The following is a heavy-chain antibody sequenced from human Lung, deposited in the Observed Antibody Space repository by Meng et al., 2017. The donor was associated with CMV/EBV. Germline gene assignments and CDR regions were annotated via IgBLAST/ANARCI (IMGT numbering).Heavy chain of an antibody. J-gene: IGHJ4*02. D-gene: IGHD6-6*01. Sequence: SQTLSLTXGIYGGSLSGYYWSWIRQTPGKGLEWIGEIRHSGDTTNYNPSLKSRVTISIDTSKKQFSLKLSAVTAADTAVYYCARQYSSAYYSDYWGQGTLVTVSS. CDR3: ARQYSSAYYSDY. CDR1: GGSLSGYY. V-gene: IGHV4-34*01. CDR2: IRHSGDTT.